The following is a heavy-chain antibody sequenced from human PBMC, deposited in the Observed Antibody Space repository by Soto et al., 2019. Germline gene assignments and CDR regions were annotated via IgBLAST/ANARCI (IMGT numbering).Heavy chain of an antibody. V-gene: IGHV4-59*08. CDR3: ARHVLLWFGELGHWFDP. CDR1: GGAISSYY. CDR2: IYYSGST. J-gene: IGHJ5*02. Sequence: SETLSLTCTGSGGAISSYYWSWIRQPPGKGLEWIGYIYYSGSTNYNPSLKSRVTISVDTSKNQFSLKLSSVTAADTAVYYCARHVLLWFGELGHWFDPWGQGTLVT. D-gene: IGHD3-10*01.